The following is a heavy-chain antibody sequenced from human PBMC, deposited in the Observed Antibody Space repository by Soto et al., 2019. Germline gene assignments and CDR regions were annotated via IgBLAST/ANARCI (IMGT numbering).Heavy chain of an antibody. CDR1: GGSVSSGSYY. Sequence: PSETLSLTCTVSGGSVSSGSYYWSWIRQPPGKGLECLGYIYYSGSTNYDHTPQSRVTISVDSSMWRFCLKLGSVTAEDKAVYYCARIRSTIFGVVNNWFDPWGQGTLVTVSS. V-gene: IGHV4-61*01. CDR2: IYYSGST. J-gene: IGHJ5*02. CDR3: ARIRSTIFGVVNNWFDP. D-gene: IGHD3-3*01.